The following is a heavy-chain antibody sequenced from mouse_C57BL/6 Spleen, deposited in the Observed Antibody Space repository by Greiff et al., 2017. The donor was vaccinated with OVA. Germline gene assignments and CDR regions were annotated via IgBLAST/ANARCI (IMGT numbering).Heavy chain of an antibody. CDR2: IDPETGGT. D-gene: IGHD4-1*01. CDR1: GYTFTDYE. J-gene: IGHJ2*01. Sequence: QVQLQQSGAELVRPGASVTLSCKASGYTFTDYEMHWVKQTPVHGLEWIGAIDPETGGTAYNQKFKGKAILTADKSSSTAYMELRSLTSEDSAVYYCTRLRELGSVDYWGQGTTLTVSS. CDR3: TRLRELGSVDY. V-gene: IGHV1-15*01.